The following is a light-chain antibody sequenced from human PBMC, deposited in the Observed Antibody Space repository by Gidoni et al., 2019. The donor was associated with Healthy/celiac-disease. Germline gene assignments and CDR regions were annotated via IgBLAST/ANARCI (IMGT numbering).Light chain of an antibody. J-gene: IGLJ1*01. V-gene: IGLV2-14*01. Sequence: QSALTQPASASGSPAQSLTISCTGTSSDVGGYNYVSWYQQHPGKAPKLMIYDVSNRPSGVSNRFSGSKSGNTASLTISGLQAEDEADYYCSSYTSSSTLYVFGAGTKVTVL. CDR1: SSDVGGYNY. CDR3: SSYTSSSTLYV. CDR2: DVS.